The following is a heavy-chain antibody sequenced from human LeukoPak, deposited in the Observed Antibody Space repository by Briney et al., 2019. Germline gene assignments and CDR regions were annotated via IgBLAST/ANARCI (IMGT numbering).Heavy chain of an antibody. V-gene: IGHV3-7*01. CDR1: GLTFSRYW. D-gene: IGHD6-19*01. J-gene: IGHJ4*02. Sequence: PGGSLSLSCVSCGLTFSRYWISWVRQARGKGLAGVAKLKQDGSEKYYVDFGKGCFSMSRDNAKNSLYLQINSLRAEDTAVYYCARDSSGWYLAYYFDYWGQGTMVTVSS. CDR3: ARDSSGWYLAYYFDY. CDR2: LKQDGSEK.